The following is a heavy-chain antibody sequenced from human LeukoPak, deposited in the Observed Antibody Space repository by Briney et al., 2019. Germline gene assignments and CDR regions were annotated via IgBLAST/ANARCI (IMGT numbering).Heavy chain of an antibody. CDR2: IYYSGST. V-gene: IGHV4-59*01. J-gene: IGHJ6*04. D-gene: IGHD5-24*01. CDR3: ARATYNVYYYYYGMDV. Sequence: PSETLSLTCTVSGGSISSYYWSWIRPPPGKGLEWIGYIYYSGSTNYNPSLRSRVTISVDTSKNQFSLKLSSVTAADTAVYYCARATYNVYYYYYGMDVWGKGTTVTVSS. CDR1: GGSISSYY.